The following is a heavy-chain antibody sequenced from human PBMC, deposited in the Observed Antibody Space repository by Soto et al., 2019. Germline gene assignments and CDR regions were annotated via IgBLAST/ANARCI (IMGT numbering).Heavy chain of an antibody. J-gene: IGHJ4*02. Sequence: ASVKVSCKASGSTFTSYAMHWVRQAPGQRLEWMGWINAYNGNTNYAQKFQGRVTMTTDTSTSTAYMELRSLRSDDTAVYYCARSLATVTYDYWGQGTLVTVSS. CDR2: INAYNGNT. V-gene: IGHV1-3*01. D-gene: IGHD4-17*01. CDR1: GSTFTSYA. CDR3: ARSLATVTYDY.